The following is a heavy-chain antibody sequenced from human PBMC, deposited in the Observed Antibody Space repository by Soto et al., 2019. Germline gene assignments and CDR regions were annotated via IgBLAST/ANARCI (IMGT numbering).Heavy chain of an antibody. CDR3: AKNQERELPRVIDF. CDR1: GLTFSNYA. D-gene: IGHD1-7*01. V-gene: IGHV3-23*01. J-gene: IGHJ4*02. Sequence: GGSLRLSCATSGLTFSNYAMSWVRQAPGGGLEWVSSMSGSSSTTYYADSVRGRFTISRDRSKNTLYLQMSSLRAEDTALYYCAKNQERELPRVIDFWGQGXLVTVSS. CDR2: MSGSSSTT.